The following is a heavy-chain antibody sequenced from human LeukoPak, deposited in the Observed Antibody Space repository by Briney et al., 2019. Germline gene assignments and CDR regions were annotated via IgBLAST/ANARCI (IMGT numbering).Heavy chain of an antibody. J-gene: IGHJ4*02. Sequence: GASVKVSCKASGYTFTGYYMHWVRQAPGQGLEWMGWINPNSGGTNYAQKFQGWVTMTRDTSVSTAYMELSRLRSDDTAVYYCARMGGSSLNYFDYWGQGTLVTVSS. CDR3: ARMGGSSLNYFDY. CDR2: INPNSGGT. D-gene: IGHD6-13*01. CDR1: GYTFTGYY. V-gene: IGHV1-2*04.